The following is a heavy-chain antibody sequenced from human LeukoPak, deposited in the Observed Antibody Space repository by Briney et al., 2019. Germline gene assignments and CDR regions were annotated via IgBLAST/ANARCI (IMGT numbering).Heavy chain of an antibody. V-gene: IGHV3-74*01. D-gene: IGHD1-26*01. CDR1: GFTFSSYW. J-gene: IGHJ4*02. CDR3: ARGLSGSYSN. CDR2: ITSDGSST. Sequence: AGGSLRLSCAASGFTFSSYWMHWVRQAPGKGLVWVSRITSDGSSTTYADSVKGRFTISRDNSKNTLYLQMNSLRAEDTAVYYCARGLSGSYSNWGQGTLVTVSS.